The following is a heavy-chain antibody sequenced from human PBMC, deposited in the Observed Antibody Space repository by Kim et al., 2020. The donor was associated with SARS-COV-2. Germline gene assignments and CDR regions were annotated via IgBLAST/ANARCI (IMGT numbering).Heavy chain of an antibody. CDR3: ARVRSSSFPSNYGMDV. D-gene: IGHD6-6*01. V-gene: IGHV4-31*03. J-gene: IGHJ6*02. CDR1: GGSISSGGYY. Sequence: SETLSLTCTVSGGSISSGGYYWSWIRQHPGKGLEWIGYIYYSGSTYYNPSLKSRVTISVDTSKNQFSLKLSSVTAADTAVYYCARVRSSSFPSNYGMDVWGQGTTVTVSS. CDR2: IYYSGST.